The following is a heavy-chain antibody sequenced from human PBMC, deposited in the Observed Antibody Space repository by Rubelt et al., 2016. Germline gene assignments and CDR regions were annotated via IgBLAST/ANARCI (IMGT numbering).Heavy chain of an antibody. Sequence: QVQLQESGPGLVKPSETLSLSCTVSGGSISGYYWSWIRQPPGKGLEWIGYIYYSGSTNYNPSLKSRVTISVDTSKNQFPRNLFSGTAADTAVYYCTGGGVRGNWVDPWGQGTLVTVSS. CDR3: TGGGVRGNWVDP. J-gene: IGHJ5*02. V-gene: IGHV4-59*01. D-gene: IGHD3-10*01. CDR2: IYYSGST. CDR1: GGSISGYY.